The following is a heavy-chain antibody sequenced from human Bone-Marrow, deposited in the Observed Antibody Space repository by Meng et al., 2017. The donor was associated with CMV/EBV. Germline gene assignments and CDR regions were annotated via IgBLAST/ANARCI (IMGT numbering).Heavy chain of an antibody. V-gene: IGHV1-18*01. CDR2: ISTYSGNT. CDR3: ARGIAARPKIIDYFDY. CDR1: YTFSKYD. J-gene: IGHJ4*02. D-gene: IGHD6-6*01. Sequence: YTFSKYDITWVRQASGQGLQWIGWISTYSGNTNYTQRLRGRVTMTTDTSTSTAYMELRSLRSGDSGVYYCARGIAARPKIIDYFDYWGQGTLVTVSS.